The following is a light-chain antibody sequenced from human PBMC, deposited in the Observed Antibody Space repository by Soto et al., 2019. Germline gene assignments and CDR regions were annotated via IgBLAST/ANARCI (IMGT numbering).Light chain of an antibody. CDR1: QYIRND. J-gene: IGKJ3*01. V-gene: IGKV1-6*01. CDR2: AAS. Sequence: AIQMTQSPSSLSASVGDSVTITCRASQYIRNDLDWYQQRPGKAPRLLIYAASNLQSGVPARFSGSGSGTDFHPHINRPPPENFGTFSFLQKTLYPSPFGPG. CDR3: LQKTLYPSP.